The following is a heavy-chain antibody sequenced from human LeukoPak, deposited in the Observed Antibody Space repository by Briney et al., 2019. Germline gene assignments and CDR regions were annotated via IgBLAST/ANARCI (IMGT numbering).Heavy chain of an antibody. J-gene: IGHJ4*02. CDR3: ARDSISMIVVIIQYFDY. CDR2: IYHSGST. D-gene: IGHD3-22*01. Sequence: SETLSLTCTVSGYSISSGYYWGWIRQPPGKGLEWIGSIYHSGSTYYNPSLKGRVTISVDTSKNQFSLKLSSVTAADTAVYYCARDSISMIVVIIQYFDYWGQGTLVTVSS. CDR1: GYSISSGYY. V-gene: IGHV4-38-2*02.